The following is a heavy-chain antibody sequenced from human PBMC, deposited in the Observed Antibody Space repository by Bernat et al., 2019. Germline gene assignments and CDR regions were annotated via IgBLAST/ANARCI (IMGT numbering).Heavy chain of an antibody. D-gene: IGHD4-4*01. Sequence: QVQLQQWGAGLLKPSETLFLTRAVSAGAFSTYYWGWIRQPPGKGLEWIGEINHSGSTNYNPSLKSRVTMSVDTSRNRFSLKLRSVSAAGSAIYFCARGGDDNSNYGELFDSWGQGTLLTVSS. CDR3: ARGGDDNSNYGELFDS. CDR1: AGAFSTYY. V-gene: IGHV4-34*02. J-gene: IGHJ4*02. CDR2: INHSGST.